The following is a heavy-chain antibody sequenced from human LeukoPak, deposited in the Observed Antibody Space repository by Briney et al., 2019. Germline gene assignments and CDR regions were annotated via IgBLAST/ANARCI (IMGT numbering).Heavy chain of an antibody. V-gene: IGHV4-59*01. CDR2: IYYSGST. J-gene: IGHJ5*02. D-gene: IGHD6-13*01. CDR1: GGSISGYY. Sequence: SETLSLTCTVSGGSISGYYWIWLRQPPGKGLEGIGYIYYSGSTNYNPSLKSRVTISVDTSKNQFSLKLSSVTAADTAVYYCARQEQQLIYNWFDPWGQGTLVTVSS. CDR3: ARQEQQLIYNWFDP.